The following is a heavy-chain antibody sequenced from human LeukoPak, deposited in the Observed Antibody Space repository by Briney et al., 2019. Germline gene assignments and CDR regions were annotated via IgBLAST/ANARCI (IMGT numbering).Heavy chain of an antibody. CDR1: GFTFSSYW. CDR3: ARGVDTAMVSLGY. J-gene: IGHJ4*02. V-gene: IGHV3-7*01. Sequence: PGGSLRLPCAASGFTFSSYWMSWVRQAPGKGLEWVANIKQDGSEKYYVDSVKGRFTISRDNAKNSLYLQMNSLRAEDTAVYYCARGVDTAMVSLGYWGQGTLVTVSS. D-gene: IGHD5-18*01. CDR2: IKQDGSEK.